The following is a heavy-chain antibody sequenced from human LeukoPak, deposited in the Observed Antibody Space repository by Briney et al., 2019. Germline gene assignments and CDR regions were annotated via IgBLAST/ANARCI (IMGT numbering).Heavy chain of an antibody. CDR3: ARDLEEEITMIAY. D-gene: IGHD3-22*01. CDR1: GFTFSDYY. V-gene: IGHV3-20*04. CDR2: INWNGGST. Sequence: GGSLRLPCADSGFTFSDYYMSWVRQAPGKGLEWVSGINWNGGSTGYADSVKGRFTISRDNAKNSLYLQMNSLRAEDTALYYCARDLEEEITMIAYWGQGTLVTVSS. J-gene: IGHJ4*02.